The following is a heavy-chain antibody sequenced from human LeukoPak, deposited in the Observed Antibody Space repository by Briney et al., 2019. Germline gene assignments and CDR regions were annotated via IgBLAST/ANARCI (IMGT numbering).Heavy chain of an antibody. Sequence: GGSLRLSCAASGFTFSDYYMSWIRQAPGKGLEWVSYISSSGSTIYYADSVKGRFTISRDNAKNSLYLQMNSLRPEDTAVYYCARDRIAAAGTDYDYWGQGALVTVSS. D-gene: IGHD6-13*01. J-gene: IGHJ4*02. CDR1: GFTFSDYY. CDR2: ISSSGSTI. CDR3: ARDRIAAAGTDYDY. V-gene: IGHV3-11*04.